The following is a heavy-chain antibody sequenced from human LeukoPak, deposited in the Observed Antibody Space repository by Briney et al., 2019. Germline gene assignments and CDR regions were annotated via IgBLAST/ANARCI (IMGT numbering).Heavy chain of an antibody. Sequence: GGSLRLSCAASGFTSDTYAMSWVRQAPGKGLEWVSTMSGSGGRTFYGDSVKGRFTISRDRSKNTLYLQMNSLRPEDTAVYYCAKEGSSWNVDYWGQGTLVTVST. CDR2: MSGSGGRT. J-gene: IGHJ4*02. CDR3: AKEGSSWNVDY. V-gene: IGHV3-23*01. CDR1: GFTSDTYA. D-gene: IGHD6-13*01.